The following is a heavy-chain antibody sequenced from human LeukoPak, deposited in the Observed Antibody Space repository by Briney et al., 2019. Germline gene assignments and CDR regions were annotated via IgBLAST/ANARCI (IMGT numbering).Heavy chain of an antibody. CDR3: AKSYCTNGVCYIDY. CDR2: IYTSGST. J-gene: IGHJ4*02. Sequence: KASETLSLTCTVSGGSISSSSYYWSWIRQPAGKGLEWIGRIYTSGSTNYNPSLKSRVTMSVDTSKNQFSLKLSSVTAADTAVYYCAKSYCTNGVCYIDYWGQGTLVTVSS. D-gene: IGHD2-8*01. V-gene: IGHV4-61*02. CDR1: GGSISSSSYY.